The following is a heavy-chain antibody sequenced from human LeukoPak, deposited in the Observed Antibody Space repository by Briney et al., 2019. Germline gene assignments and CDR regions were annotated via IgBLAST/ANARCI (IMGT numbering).Heavy chain of an antibody. V-gene: IGHV1-69*04. D-gene: IGHD6-19*01. CDR2: IIPIFGIA. CDR1: GGTFSSYA. Sequence: SVKVSCKASGGTFSSYAISWVRQAPGQGLEWMGRIIPIFGIANYAQKFPGRVTITADKSTSTAYMELSSLRSEDTAVYYCARGIAVAEGMDVWGQGTTVTVSS. CDR3: ARGIAVAEGMDV. J-gene: IGHJ6*02.